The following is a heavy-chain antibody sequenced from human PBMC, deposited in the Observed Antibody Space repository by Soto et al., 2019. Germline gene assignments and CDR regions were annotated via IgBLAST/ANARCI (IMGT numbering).Heavy chain of an antibody. Sequence: SESLSLPSSVYGWSFCDDYWTWIRQTPGKGLVWIGDINHRGSINYNPSLKSRVTMSVDTSKNHFSLKLSSVTAADTAVYYCARGTFGNFYYGMDVWGQGTTVTVSS. CDR3: ARGTFGNFYYGMDV. J-gene: IGHJ6*02. D-gene: IGHD1-7*01. V-gene: IGHV4-34*01. CDR1: GWSFCDDY. CDR2: INHRGSI.